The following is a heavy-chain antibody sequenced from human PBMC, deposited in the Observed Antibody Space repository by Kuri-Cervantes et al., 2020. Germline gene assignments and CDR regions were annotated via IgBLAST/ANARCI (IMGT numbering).Heavy chain of an antibody. V-gene: IGHV5-51*01. J-gene: IGHJ6*02. D-gene: IGHD6-19*01. Sequence: KVSCKGSGYSFTSYWIGWVRQMPGKGLEWMGIIYPGDSDTRYSPSSQGQVTISADKSISTAYLQWSSLKASDTAMYYCARRELAVAGYYYYYGMDVWGQGTTVTVSS. CDR2: IYPGDSDT. CDR3: ARRELAVAGYYYYYGMDV. CDR1: GYSFTSYW.